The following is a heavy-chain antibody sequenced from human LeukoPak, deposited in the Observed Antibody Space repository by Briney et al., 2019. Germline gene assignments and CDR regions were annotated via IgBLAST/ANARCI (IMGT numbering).Heavy chain of an antibody. D-gene: IGHD2-2*01. CDR2: IYPGDSDT. Sequence: GESLKISCKGSGYSFTTYWIGWVRPMPGKGLEWMGIIYPGDSDTRYSPSFQGQVTVSADKSISTAYLQWSSLKASDTAIYYCARRDGYCSSTSCYADYYYGMDVWGQGTTVTVSS. CDR3: ARRDGYCSSTSCYADYYYGMDV. CDR1: GYSFTTYW. V-gene: IGHV5-51*01. J-gene: IGHJ6*02.